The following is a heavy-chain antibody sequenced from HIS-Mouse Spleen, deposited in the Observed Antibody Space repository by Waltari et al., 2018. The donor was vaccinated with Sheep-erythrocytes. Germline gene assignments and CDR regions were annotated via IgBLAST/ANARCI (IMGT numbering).Heavy chain of an antibody. Sequence: QVQLVESGGGVVQPGRSLRPSCAASGCPFRTQGMQRVRQAPGKGMEWVAVISYDGSNKYYADSVKGRFTISRDNSKNTLYLQMNSLRAEDTAVYYCAKDRRGFWDYWGQGTLVTVSS. J-gene: IGHJ4*02. V-gene: IGHV3-30*18. CDR3: AKDRRGFWDY. CDR2: ISYDGSNK. D-gene: IGHD3-10*01. CDR1: GCPFRTQG.